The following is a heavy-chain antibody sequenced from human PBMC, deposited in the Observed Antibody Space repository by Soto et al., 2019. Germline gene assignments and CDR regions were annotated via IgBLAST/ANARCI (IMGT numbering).Heavy chain of an antibody. D-gene: IGHD3-9*01. J-gene: IGHJ4*02. CDR1: GFTFSSYG. V-gene: IGHV3-30*18. CDR2: ISYDGSNK. Sequence: GGSLRLSCAASGFTFSSYGMHWVRQAPGKGLEWVAVISYDGSNKYYADSVKGRFTISRGNSKNTLYLQMNSLRAEDTAVYYYAKSSLAAVLRSFDWQHNFDYWGQGTLVTVSS. CDR3: AKSSLAAVLRSFDWQHNFDY.